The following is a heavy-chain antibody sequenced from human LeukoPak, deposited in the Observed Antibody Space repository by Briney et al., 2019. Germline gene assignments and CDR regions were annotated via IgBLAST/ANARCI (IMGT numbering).Heavy chain of an antibody. CDR2: IYYSGST. D-gene: IGHD6-13*01. CDR1: GGSISSYY. J-gene: IGHJ4*02. V-gene: IGHV4-59*08. Sequence: SETLSLTCTVSGGSISSYYWSWIRQPPGKGLEWIGYIYYSGSTNYNPSLKSRVTISVDTSKYQFSLKLSSVTAADTAVYYCARLLSIAAAGPEYYFDYWGQGTLVTVSS. CDR3: ARLLSIAAAGPEYYFDY.